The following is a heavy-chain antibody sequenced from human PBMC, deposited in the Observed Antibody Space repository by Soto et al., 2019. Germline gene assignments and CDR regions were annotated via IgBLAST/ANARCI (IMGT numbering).Heavy chain of an antibody. CDR1: GYTFTGYY. J-gene: IGHJ5*02. CDR3: ARGGTTMVTPPFDP. D-gene: IGHD4-17*01. V-gene: IGHV1-46*01. Sequence: GASVKVSCKASGYTFTGYYMHWVRQAPGQGLEWVGIFNPSGGTATYAQKFQGRVTMTRDTSTSTVYMELSSLRSEDTAVYYCARGGTTMVTPPFDPWGQGTLVTVSS. CDR2: FNPSGGTA.